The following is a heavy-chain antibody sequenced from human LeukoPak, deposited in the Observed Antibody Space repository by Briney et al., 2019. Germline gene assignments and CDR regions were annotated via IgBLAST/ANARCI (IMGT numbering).Heavy chain of an antibody. V-gene: IGHV1-2*02. CDR3: AREPGSSSWFNFDY. J-gene: IGHJ4*02. Sequence: APVKVSCKASGYTFTGYYMHWVRQAPGQGLEWMGWINPNSGGTNYAQKFQGRVTMTRDTSISTAYMELSRLRSDDTAVYYCAREPGSSSWFNFDYWGQGTLVTVSS. CDR1: GYTFTGYY. D-gene: IGHD6-13*01. CDR2: INPNSGGT.